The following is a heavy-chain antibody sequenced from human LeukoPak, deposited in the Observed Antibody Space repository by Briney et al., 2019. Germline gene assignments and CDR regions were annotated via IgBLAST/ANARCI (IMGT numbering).Heavy chain of an antibody. CDR3: SVNYCSGGSCYML. Sequence: GGSLRLSCAASGITFSSYGMSWVRQAPGKGLEWVSSISSTGGTTYYADSVKGRFTISRDNSKNTAYLQMNSLKTEDTAVYYCSVNYCSGGSCYMLWGQGTLVTVSS. V-gene: IGHV3-23*01. J-gene: IGHJ4*02. CDR2: ISSTGGTT. CDR1: GITFSSYG. D-gene: IGHD2-15*01.